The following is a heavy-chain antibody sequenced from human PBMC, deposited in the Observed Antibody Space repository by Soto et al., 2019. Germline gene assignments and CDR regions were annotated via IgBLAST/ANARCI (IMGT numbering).Heavy chain of an antibody. CDR1: GFTFSSYA. Sequence: EVQLLESGGGLVQPGGSLRLSCAASGFTFSSYAMSWVRQAPGKGLEWVSAISGSGGSTYYADSVKGRFTISRDNSKNTLYLQMNSLRAEDTAVYYCAKDLTGLRYFDWPISPPGAFDIWGQGTMVTVSS. CDR2: ISGSGGST. V-gene: IGHV3-23*01. D-gene: IGHD3-9*01. CDR3: AKDLTGLRYFDWPISPPGAFDI. J-gene: IGHJ3*02.